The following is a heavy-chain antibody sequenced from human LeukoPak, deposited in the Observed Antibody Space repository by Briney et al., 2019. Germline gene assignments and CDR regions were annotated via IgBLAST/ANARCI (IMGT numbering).Heavy chain of an antibody. D-gene: IGHD2-2*01. CDR3: AKDLSGVPAALFDY. CDR2: ISWNSGSI. CDR1: GFTFDDYA. Sequence: GGSLRLSCAASGFTFDDYAMHWVRQAPGKGLEWVSGISWNSGSIGYADSVKGRFTISRDNAKNSLYLQMNSLRAEDTALYYCAKDLSGVPAALFDYWGQGTLVTVSS. V-gene: IGHV3-9*01. J-gene: IGHJ4*02.